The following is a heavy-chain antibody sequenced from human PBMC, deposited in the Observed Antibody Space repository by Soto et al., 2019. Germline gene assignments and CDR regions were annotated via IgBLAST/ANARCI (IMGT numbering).Heavy chain of an antibody. J-gene: IGHJ6*02. CDR2: ITYDGSNK. V-gene: IGHV3-30-3*01. CDR3: ARDVGTQLDFWSTSGMDV. Sequence: QSGGSLRLSCAASGFSFSDDAMHWVRQAPGQGLEWVAVITYDGSNKYYADSVRGRFTISRDNSKSTLYLQMDSLIIDDTAVYYCARDVGTQLDFWSTSGMDVWGQGTTVTVSS. D-gene: IGHD3-3*01. CDR1: GFSFSDDA.